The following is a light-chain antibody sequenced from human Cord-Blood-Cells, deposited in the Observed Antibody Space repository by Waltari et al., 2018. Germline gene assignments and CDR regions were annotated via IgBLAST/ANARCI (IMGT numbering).Light chain of an antibody. CDR2: EGS. J-gene: IGLJ3*02. Sequence: QSALTQPASVSGSPGQSITLSCTGTSRAFGSYNLVSWYQQHPGKAPKLMIYEGSKRPSGVSNRFSGSKSGNTASLTISGLQAEDEADYYCCSYAGSSTWVFGGGTKLTVL. CDR3: CSYAGSSTWV. CDR1: SRAFGSYNL. V-gene: IGLV2-23*01.